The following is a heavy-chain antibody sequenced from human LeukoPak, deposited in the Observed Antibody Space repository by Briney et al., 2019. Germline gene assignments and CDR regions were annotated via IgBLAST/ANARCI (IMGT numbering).Heavy chain of an antibody. CDR2: ISSSSSYI. Sequence: GGSLRLSCAASGFTFSSYAMSWVRQAPGKGLEWVSSISSSSSYIYYADSVKGRFTISRDNAKNSLYLQMNSLRAEDTAVYYCARDQAVAAAGTLFDYWGQGTVVTVSS. CDR1: GFTFSSYA. D-gene: IGHD6-13*01. J-gene: IGHJ4*02. V-gene: IGHV3-21*01. CDR3: ARDQAVAAAGTLFDY.